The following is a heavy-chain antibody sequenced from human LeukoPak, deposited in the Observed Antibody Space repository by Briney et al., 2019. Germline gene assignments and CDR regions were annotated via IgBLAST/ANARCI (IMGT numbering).Heavy chain of an antibody. CDR1: GFTFSSYW. CDR3: VRGDSRDY. CDR2: IKQDGSEK. Sequence: GGSLRLSCAASGFTFSSYWMSWVRQAPGRGLEWMANIKQDGSEKYYVDSVKGRFTISRDNAKNSLYLQLNSLRAEDTAVYYCVRGDSRDYWGQGTLITVSS. D-gene: IGHD3-22*01. V-gene: IGHV3-7*04. J-gene: IGHJ4*02.